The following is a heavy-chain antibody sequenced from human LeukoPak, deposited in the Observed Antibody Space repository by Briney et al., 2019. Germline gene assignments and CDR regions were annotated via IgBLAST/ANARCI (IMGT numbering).Heavy chain of an antibody. Sequence: PGGSLRLSCAASGFTFSSFWMSWVRLAPGKGLEGVANINQDGTEKYYVDSVNGRFTISRDNAKNSLYLQMNSLRAEDTAVYYCARHRRSWLIDYWGQGTLVTVSS. CDR3: ARHRRSWLIDY. J-gene: IGHJ4*02. V-gene: IGHV3-7*01. CDR2: INQDGTEK. CDR1: GFTFSSFW. D-gene: IGHD5-12*01.